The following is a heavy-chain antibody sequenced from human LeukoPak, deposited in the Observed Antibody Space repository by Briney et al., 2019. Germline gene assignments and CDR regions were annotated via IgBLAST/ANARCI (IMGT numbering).Heavy chain of an antibody. V-gene: IGHV3-23*01. CDR1: GFTFSSYA. CDR2: ISGSGGST. Sequence: GGSLRLSCAASGFTFSSYAMSWVRQAPGKGLEWVSAISGSGGSTYYADSVKGRFTTSRDNSKNTLYLQMDSLRAEDTAVYYCAKDAVLRYFDWLPLDYWGQGTLVTVSS. CDR3: AKDAVLRYFDWLPLDY. J-gene: IGHJ4*02. D-gene: IGHD3-9*01.